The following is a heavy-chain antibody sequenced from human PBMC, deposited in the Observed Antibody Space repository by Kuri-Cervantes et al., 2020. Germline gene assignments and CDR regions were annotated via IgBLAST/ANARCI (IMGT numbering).Heavy chain of an antibody. V-gene: IGHV6-1*01. Sequence: LRLSCAISGDSVSSNSAAWNWIRQSPSRGLEWLGRTYYRSKWYNDYAVSVKSRITINGDISKNQFYLQLNSVTPEDTAIYYCSRDRAWGFEYWGQGILVTVSS. D-gene: IGHD3-16*01. CDR2: TYYRSKWYN. CDR3: SRDRAWGFEY. CDR1: GDSVSSNSAA. J-gene: IGHJ4*02.